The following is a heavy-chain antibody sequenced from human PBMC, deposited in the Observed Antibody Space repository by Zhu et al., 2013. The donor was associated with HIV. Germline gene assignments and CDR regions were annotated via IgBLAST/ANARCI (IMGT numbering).Heavy chain of an antibody. J-gene: IGHJ6*02. Sequence: QVQLVQSGAEVKKPGSSVKVSCKASGGTFSSYTISWVRQAPGQGLEWMGRIIPILGIANYAQKFQGRVTITADESTSTAYMELSSLRSEDTAVYYCARLSEDIVVVPVRYYYYGMDVWGQGTTVTVSS. V-gene: IGHV1-69*02. CDR1: GGTFSSYT. D-gene: IGHD2-2*01. CDR2: IIPILGIA. CDR3: ARLSEDIVVVPVRYYYYGMDV.